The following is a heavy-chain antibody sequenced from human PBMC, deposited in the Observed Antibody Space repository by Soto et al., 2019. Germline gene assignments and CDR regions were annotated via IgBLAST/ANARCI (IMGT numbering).Heavy chain of an antibody. CDR1: GFRFSDYK. D-gene: IGHD3-22*01. V-gene: IGHV3-48*01. CDR3: AREDYYDSSGYYGY. J-gene: IGHJ4*02. CDR2: ISGSGSTI. Sequence: PGGSLRLSCAASGFRFSDYKMIWVRQAPGKGLEWVSYISGSGSTIYYADSVKGRFTISRDNSKNTLYLQMNSLRAEDTAVYYCAREDYYDSSGYYGYWGQGTLVTVSS.